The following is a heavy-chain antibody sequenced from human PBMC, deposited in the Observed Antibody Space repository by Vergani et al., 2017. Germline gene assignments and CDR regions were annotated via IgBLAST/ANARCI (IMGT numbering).Heavy chain of an antibody. Sequence: EEQLVESGGGVVQPGGSLRLSCAGSGFTFNDYGTHWVRQVPGKGLQWLALISWDGDTTFYADLVKGRFTISRDNRKNSLFLQMNSLRPEDTALYYCTKGGHDCSGAGCNFSWGQGTLVTVSS. J-gene: IGHJ5*02. V-gene: IGHV3-43D*03. CDR3: TKGGHDCSGAGCNFS. CDR2: ISWDGDTT. CDR1: GFTFNDYG. D-gene: IGHD2-15*01.